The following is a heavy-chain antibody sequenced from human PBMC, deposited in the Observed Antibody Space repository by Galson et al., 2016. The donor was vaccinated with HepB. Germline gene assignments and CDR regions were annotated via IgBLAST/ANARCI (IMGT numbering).Heavy chain of an antibody. D-gene: IGHD1-26*01. CDR1: GGTFSDYA. V-gene: IGHV1-69*13. J-gene: IGHJ4*02. CDR2: NMPLYDTP. CDR3: ARRTWGTSGSYFDS. Sequence: SVKVSCKASGGTFSDYAISWVRQAPGQGLEVMGGNMPLYDTPDYAQNFQGRVTITADESTSTVYMELSSLTYEDTAVYYCARRTWGTSGSYFDSWGQGTLVTVSS.